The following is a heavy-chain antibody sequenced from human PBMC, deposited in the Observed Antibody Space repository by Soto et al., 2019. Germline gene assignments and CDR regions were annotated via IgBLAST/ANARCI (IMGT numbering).Heavy chain of an antibody. J-gene: IGHJ5*02. CDR1: GFTFSSYA. CDR3: AKDPPYCSSTSCPDAIPWFDP. CDR2: ISGSGGST. D-gene: IGHD2-2*01. Sequence: PGGSLRLSCAASGFTFSSYAMSWVRQAPGKGLEWVSAISGSGGSTYYADSVKGRFTISRDNSKNTLYLQMNSLRAEDTAVYYCAKDPPYCSSTSCPDAIPWFDPWGQGTLVTVS. V-gene: IGHV3-23*01.